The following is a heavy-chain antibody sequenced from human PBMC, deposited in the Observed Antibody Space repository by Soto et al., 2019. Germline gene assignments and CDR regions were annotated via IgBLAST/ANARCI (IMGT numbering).Heavy chain of an antibody. CDR2: MSGSGGTT. CDR3: AKDLGVEGARVRAFDM. CDR1: GFTFSRHA. V-gene: IGHV3-23*01. J-gene: IGHJ3*02. D-gene: IGHD2-21*01. Sequence: EVQLLESGGGLVQPGGSLRLSCAASGFTFSRHAMNWVRQAPGKGLEWISVMSGSGGTTFYADSVKGRFTISRDNYKNXLYLQMNSLRAEDTAVYYCAKDLGVEGARVRAFDMWGQGTMVTVSS.